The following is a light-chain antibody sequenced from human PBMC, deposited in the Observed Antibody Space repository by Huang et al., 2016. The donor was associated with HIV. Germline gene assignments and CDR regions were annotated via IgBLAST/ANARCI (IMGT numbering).Light chain of an antibody. CDR3: QQSYSALSS. Sequence: IQMTQSPTSLSASVGDRVSIACRASQSISTYLNWYQQKPGKAPKLLISSASALHSGVPSRFGGSGSGTDFTLTIRGLQLDDFATYYCQQSYSALSSFGPGTRL. V-gene: IGKV1-39*01. J-gene: IGKJ5*01. CDR1: QSISTY. CDR2: SAS.